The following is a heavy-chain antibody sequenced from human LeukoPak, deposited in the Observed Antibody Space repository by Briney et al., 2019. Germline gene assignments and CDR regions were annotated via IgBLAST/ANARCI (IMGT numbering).Heavy chain of an antibody. Sequence: GGSPRLSCAASGFTFSSHAMSWVRQAPGKGLEWVSVISGSSGDTYYADSVKGRFTISRDNSKNTLYVQMNSLGAEDTAVYYCAKGPNDSSNYLFEYWGQGTLVTVSS. J-gene: IGHJ4*02. CDR1: GFTFSSHA. D-gene: IGHD4-11*01. CDR2: ISGSSGDT. V-gene: IGHV3-23*01. CDR3: AKGPNDSSNYLFEY.